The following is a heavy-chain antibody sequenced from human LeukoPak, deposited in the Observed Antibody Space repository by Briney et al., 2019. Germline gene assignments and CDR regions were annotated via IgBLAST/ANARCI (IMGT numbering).Heavy chain of an antibody. CDR2: IYYSGST. D-gene: IGHD2-21*02. J-gene: IGHJ4*02. Sequence: SETLSLTCTVSGGSISSSSYYWGWIRQPPGKGLEWIGGIYYSGSTYYNPSLKSRVTISVDTSKNQFSLKLSSVTAADTAVYYCARDWGKAYCGGDCYSHFDYWGQGTLVTVSS. CDR3: ARDWGKAYCGGDCYSHFDY. CDR1: GGSISSSSYY. V-gene: IGHV4-39*07.